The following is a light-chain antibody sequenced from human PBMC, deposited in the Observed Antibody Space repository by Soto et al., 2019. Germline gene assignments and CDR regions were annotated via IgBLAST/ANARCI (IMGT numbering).Light chain of an antibody. CDR3: SSYTISTTLL. J-gene: IGLJ3*02. Sequence: QSVLTQPVSVSGSPGQSITISCTGTSSDVGAYNYVSWYQQNPGKAPKLLLYEVGNRPSGVSNRFSGSKSGNTASLTISGLQADDEAHYYCSSYTISTTLLFGGGTKLTVL. V-gene: IGLV2-14*01. CDR2: EVG. CDR1: SSDVGAYNY.